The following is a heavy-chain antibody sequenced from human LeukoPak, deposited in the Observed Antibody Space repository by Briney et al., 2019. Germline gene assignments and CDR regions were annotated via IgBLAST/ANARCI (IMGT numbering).Heavy chain of an antibody. D-gene: IGHD6-13*01. Sequence: SETLSLTCAVYGGSFSGYYWSWIRQPPGKGLEWIGEINHSGSTNYNPSLKSRVTISVDTSKNQFSLKLSSVTAADTAVYYCARQGSSWYWNYYMDVWGKGTTVTVSS. CDR3: ARQGSSWYWNYYMDV. J-gene: IGHJ6*03. V-gene: IGHV4-34*01. CDR2: INHSGST. CDR1: GGSFSGYY.